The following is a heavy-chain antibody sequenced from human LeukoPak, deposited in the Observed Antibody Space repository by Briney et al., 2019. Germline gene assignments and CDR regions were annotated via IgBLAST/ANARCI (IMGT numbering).Heavy chain of an antibody. V-gene: IGHV3-74*01. CDR3: ARDLRDSSGYSLDY. J-gene: IGHJ4*02. Sequence: GGSLRLSCVASGFTLSSYWMHWVRQAPGKGLVWVSRVNTDGSSTSYADSVKGRFTISRDNAKNTLYLQMNSLRVEDTSVYYCARDLRDSSGYSLDYWGQGTLVTVSS. D-gene: IGHD3-22*01. CDR2: VNTDGSST. CDR1: GFTLSSYW.